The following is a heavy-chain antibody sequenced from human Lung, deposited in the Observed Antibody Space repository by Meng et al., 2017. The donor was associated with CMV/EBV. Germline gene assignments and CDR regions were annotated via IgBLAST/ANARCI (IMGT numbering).Heavy chain of an antibody. V-gene: IGHV3-20*04. CDR3: ARDRDPAGDAFDI. Sequence: ESXKISXAASGFTFDDYGMSCVRQAPGKGLEWVSGINWNGGSTGYADSVKGRFTISRDNAKNSLYLQMNSLRAEDTALYYCARDRDPAGDAFDIWGQGTMVXVSS. J-gene: IGHJ3*02. CDR2: INWNGGST. CDR1: GFTFDDYG. D-gene: IGHD2-2*01.